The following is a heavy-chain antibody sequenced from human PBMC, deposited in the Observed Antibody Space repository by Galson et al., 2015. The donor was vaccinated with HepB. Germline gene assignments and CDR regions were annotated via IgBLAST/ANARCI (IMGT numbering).Heavy chain of an antibody. Sequence: SVKVSCKASGFPFTSYGVNWVRQAPGQGLEWMGWVSAYNGDTKYARMVWGRATMTTDSSTSTAYLELRSLRSDDTAVYYCVRDYYDSSASEPLWAFDIWGQGTMVTVSS. D-gene: IGHD3-22*01. CDR2: VSAYNGDT. CDR3: VRDYYDSSASEPLWAFDI. J-gene: IGHJ3*02. CDR1: GFPFTSYG. V-gene: IGHV1-18*04.